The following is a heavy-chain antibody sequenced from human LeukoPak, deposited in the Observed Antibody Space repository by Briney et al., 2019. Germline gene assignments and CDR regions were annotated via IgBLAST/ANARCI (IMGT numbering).Heavy chain of an antibody. Sequence: PGGSLRLSCAASGFTFSDQYIDGVGQAPGKGLEGVGRYRDKGNSYTTAYAASVRGRFTISRDDSKNSLYLQMNSLKIEDTAVYYCTKLARAPRDFDYWGQGTLVTVSS. CDR2: YRDKGNSYTT. CDR3: TKLARAPRDFDY. J-gene: IGHJ4*01. CDR1: GFTFSDQY. V-gene: IGHV3-72*01. D-gene: IGHD3-10*01.